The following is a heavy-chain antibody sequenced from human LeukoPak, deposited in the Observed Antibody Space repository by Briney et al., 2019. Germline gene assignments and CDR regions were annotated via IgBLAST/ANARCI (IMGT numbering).Heavy chain of an antibody. J-gene: IGHJ4*02. CDR3: AKFADVHLYTSFFNY. V-gene: IGHV3-23*01. CDR1: GFTFSSYA. CDR2: ISSSGGST. Sequence: GGSLRLSCAASGFTFSSYAMSWVRQTPGKGLEWVSTISSSGGSTYSADSVKGRFTISRDNSKNTLYLQMNSLRAEDTAVYYCAKFADVHLYTSFFNYWGQGTLVTVSS. D-gene: IGHD1-1*01.